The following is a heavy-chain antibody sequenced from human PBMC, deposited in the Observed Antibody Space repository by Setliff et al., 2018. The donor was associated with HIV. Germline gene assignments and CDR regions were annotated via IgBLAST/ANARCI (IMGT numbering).Heavy chain of an antibody. CDR2: FYTSGST. D-gene: IGHD3-10*01. V-gene: IGHV4-4*09. CDR3: ARDRSNYGSGSSAYNWFDP. CDR1: GGSFTTYY. Sequence: KTSETLSLTCTVSGGSFTTYYWSWLRQPPGKELEWIGYFYTSGSTNCNPSLKSRVTISIDTSKNQFSLNLKSVTAADTAAYFCARDRSNYGSGSSAYNWFDPWGQGNQVTVSS. J-gene: IGHJ5*02.